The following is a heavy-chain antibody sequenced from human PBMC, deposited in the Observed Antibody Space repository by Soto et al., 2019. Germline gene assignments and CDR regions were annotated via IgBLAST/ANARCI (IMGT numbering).Heavy chain of an antibody. V-gene: IGHV4-31*11. J-gene: IGHJ3*02. D-gene: IGHD3-22*01. CDR2: IYYSGST. CDR3: ARDRVTMIVGKAFDI. Sequence: PAETLSLSCAVSGGSISRGGYYWIWIRHHPGKGLEWIGYIYYSGSTYYNPSLKSRVTISVDTSKNQFSLKLSSVTAADTAVYYCARDRVTMIVGKAFDIWGQGTMVTVS. CDR1: GGSISRGGYY.